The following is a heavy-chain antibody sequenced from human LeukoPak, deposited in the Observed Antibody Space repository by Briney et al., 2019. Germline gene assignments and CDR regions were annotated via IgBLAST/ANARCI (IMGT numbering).Heavy chain of an antibody. Sequence: PGGSLRLSCAASGFIFSTYGMHWVRQAPGKGMEWVAIICYDGSNKYYADSVKGRLTISRDNSKNTLYLQMNSLRAEDTAVYFCASSTVTTRGVSAFDLWGQGTLVTVSS. J-gene: IGHJ3*01. CDR3: ASSTVTTRGVSAFDL. CDR1: GFIFSTYG. CDR2: ICYDGSNK. D-gene: IGHD4-17*01. V-gene: IGHV3-33*01.